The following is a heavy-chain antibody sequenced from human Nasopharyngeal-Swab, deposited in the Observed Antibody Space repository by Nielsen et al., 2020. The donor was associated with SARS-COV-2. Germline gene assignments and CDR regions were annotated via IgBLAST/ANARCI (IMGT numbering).Heavy chain of an antibody. J-gene: IGHJ6*02. CDR1: GGSFNNYY. D-gene: IGHD3-3*01. Sequence: SKTLSLTCAVYGGSFNNYYWSWIRQPPGKGLKWIGEINHSGSTNYNPSLKSRVTISVDTSKNQFFLKLSSVTAADTAVYYCARGRPPYYDFWSGYYTSYGMDVWGQGTTVTVSS. V-gene: IGHV4-34*01. CDR2: INHSGST. CDR3: ARGRPPYYDFWSGYYTSYGMDV.